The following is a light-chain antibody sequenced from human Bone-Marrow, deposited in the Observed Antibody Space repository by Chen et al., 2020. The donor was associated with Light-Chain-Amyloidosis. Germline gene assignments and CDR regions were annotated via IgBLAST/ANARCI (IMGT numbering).Light chain of an antibody. J-gene: IGLJ2*01. CDR2: QDS. Sequence: SYELTHAPSVSVSPGQTAIITCSGDKLGEKYTSWHQQMPGQSPVLVIDQDSERPLGLPVRFSGSNSGDTANLTISVTQALDEADYSCQAWDGNTVVFGGGTKLTVL. V-gene: IGLV3-1*01. CDR1: KLGEKY. CDR3: QAWDGNTVV.